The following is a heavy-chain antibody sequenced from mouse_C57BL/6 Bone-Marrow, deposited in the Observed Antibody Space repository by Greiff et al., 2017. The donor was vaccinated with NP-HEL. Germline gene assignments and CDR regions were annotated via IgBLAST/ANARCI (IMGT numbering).Heavy chain of an antibody. CDR2: IYPSDSET. J-gene: IGHJ1*03. CDR1: GYTFTSYW. CDR3: ARWDGSSYWYFDV. D-gene: IGHD1-1*01. Sequence: QVQLQQPGAELVRPGSSVKLSCKASGYTFTSYWMDWVKQRPGPGLEWIGNIYPSDSETHYTQKFKDKPTLTVDKSSSTAYMQLSSLAAEDSAVYYCARWDGSSYWYFDVWGTGTTVTVSS. V-gene: IGHV1-61*01.